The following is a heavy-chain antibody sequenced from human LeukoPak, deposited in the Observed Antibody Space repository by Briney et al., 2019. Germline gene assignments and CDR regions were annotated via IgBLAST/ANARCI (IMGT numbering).Heavy chain of an antibody. V-gene: IGHV4-4*07. Sequence: SETLSLTCTVSGGSISGYCWTWIRQPAGKGLEWIGRIYNIGSPNYNPALKSRVTISVDTSKNQFSLKLSSVTAADSAVYYRARGLRTDSGYDDGEDHWGQGTLVTVSS. CDR2: IYNIGSP. J-gene: IGHJ4*02. D-gene: IGHD5-12*01. CDR1: GGSISGYC. CDR3: ARGLRTDSGYDDGEDH.